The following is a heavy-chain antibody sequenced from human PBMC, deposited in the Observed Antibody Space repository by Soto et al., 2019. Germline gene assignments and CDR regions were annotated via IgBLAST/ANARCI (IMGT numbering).Heavy chain of an antibody. CDR1: GATFRSYP. D-gene: IGHD5-12*01. CDR3: ARRIVATETFDY. J-gene: IGHJ4*02. Sequence: VKASCKGFGATFRSYPGSWVRQAPGQGLEWMGRIIPILGIANYAQKFQGRVTITADKSTSTAYMELSSLRSEDTAVYYCARRIVATETFDYWGQGTLVPVSS. V-gene: IGHV1-69*02. CDR2: IIPILGIA.